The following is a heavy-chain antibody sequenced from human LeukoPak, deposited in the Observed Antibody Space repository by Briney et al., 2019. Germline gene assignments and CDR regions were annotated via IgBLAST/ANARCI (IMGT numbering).Heavy chain of an antibody. CDR1: GFTVSSNY. D-gene: IGHD5-12*01. CDR2: IYSGGST. J-gene: IGHJ4*02. CDR3: ARDEDGLLATGDY. Sequence: GGSLRLSCAASGFTVSSNYMSWVRQAPGKGLEWVSVIYSGGSTYYADSVKGRFTISRDNSKNTLYLQMNSLRVEDTAVYYCARDEDGLLATGDYWGQGTLVTVSS. V-gene: IGHV3-66*01.